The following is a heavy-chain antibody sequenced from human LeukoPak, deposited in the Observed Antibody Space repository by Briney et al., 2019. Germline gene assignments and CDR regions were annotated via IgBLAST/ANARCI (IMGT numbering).Heavy chain of an antibody. CDR3: ARTITMVRGVIWDYYYYYYMDG. CDR2: ISGSGGST. D-gene: IGHD3-10*01. Sequence: GGTLRLSCAASGFTFSSYGMSWVRQAPGKGLEWVSAISGSGGSTYYADSVKGRFTISRDNAKNSLYLQMNSLRAEDTAVYYCARTITMVRGVIWDYYYYYYMDGWGKGTTVTISS. CDR1: GFTFSSYG. J-gene: IGHJ6*03. V-gene: IGHV3-23*01.